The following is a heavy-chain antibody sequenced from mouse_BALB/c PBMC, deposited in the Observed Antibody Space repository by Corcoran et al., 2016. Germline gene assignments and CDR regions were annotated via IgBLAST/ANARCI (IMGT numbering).Heavy chain of an antibody. V-gene: IGHV9-3-1*01. D-gene: IGHD2-1*01. CDR1: GYTFTNYG. CDR3: ARVPIYYGNYGDY. J-gene: IGHJ3*01. Sequence: QIQLVQSGPELKKPGETVKISCKASGYTFTNYGMNWVKQAPGKGLKWMGWINTYTGEPTYADDFKGRFAVSLETSASTAYLQINNLQNEDTATYFGARVPIYYGNYGDYWGQGTLVTVSA. CDR2: INTYTGEP.